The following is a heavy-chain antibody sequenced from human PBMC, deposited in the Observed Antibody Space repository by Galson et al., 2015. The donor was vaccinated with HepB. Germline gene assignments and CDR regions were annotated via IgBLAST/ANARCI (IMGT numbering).Heavy chain of an antibody. V-gene: IGHV3-23*01. D-gene: IGHD4-11*01. J-gene: IGHJ4*02. Sequence: SLRLSCAAFGLTFRSYAMSWVRQAPGKGLEWVSTISGGTYYADSVKGRFTISRDNSKNTLFLQMNSLRAEDTAVYYCAKARATVDYFDYWGQGTLVTVSS. CDR1: GLTFRSYA. CDR3: AKARATVDYFDY. CDR2: ISGGT.